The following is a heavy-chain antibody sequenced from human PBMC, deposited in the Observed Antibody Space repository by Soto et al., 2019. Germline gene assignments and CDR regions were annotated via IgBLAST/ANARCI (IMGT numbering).Heavy chain of an antibody. CDR3: ARESEYTSSCGYFDY. J-gene: IGHJ4*02. V-gene: IGHV4-59*01. CDR1: GGSISSYY. Sequence: SETLSLTCTVSGGSISSYYWSWIRQPPGKGLEWIGYIYYSGSTNYNPSLKSRVTISVDTSKNQFSLKLSSVTAADTAVYSCARESEYTSSCGYFDYWGQGTLVTVSS. D-gene: IGHD6-6*01. CDR2: IYYSGST.